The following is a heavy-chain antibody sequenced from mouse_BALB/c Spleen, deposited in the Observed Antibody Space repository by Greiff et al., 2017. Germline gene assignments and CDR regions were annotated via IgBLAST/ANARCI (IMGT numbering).Heavy chain of an antibody. V-gene: IGHV1-67*01. J-gene: IGHJ4*01. CDR1: SYTFTDYA. CDR3: ASGGYGFYAMDY. D-gene: IGHD1-1*01. Sequence: QVQLQQSGPELVRPGVSVKISCKGSSYTFTDYAMHWVKQSHAKSLEWIGVISTYYGNTNYNQKFKGKATMTVDKSSSTAYMELLSLTSEDSAVYYCASGGYGFYAMDYWGQGTSVTVSS. CDR2: ISTYYGNT.